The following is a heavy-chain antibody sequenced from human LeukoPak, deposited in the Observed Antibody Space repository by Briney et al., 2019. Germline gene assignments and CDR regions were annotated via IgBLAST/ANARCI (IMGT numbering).Heavy chain of an antibody. CDR3: ARGHKDYDSSGYMTPFDY. V-gene: IGHV1-18*01. J-gene: IGHJ4*02. CDR1: GYTFTSYG. CDR2: ISAYNGNT. D-gene: IGHD3-22*01. Sequence: ASVKVSCKASGYTFTSYGISWVRQAPGQGLEWMGWISAYNGNTNYAQKLQGRVTMTTDTSTSTAYMELRSLRSDDTAVYYCARGHKDYDSSGYMTPFDYWGQGTLVTVSS.